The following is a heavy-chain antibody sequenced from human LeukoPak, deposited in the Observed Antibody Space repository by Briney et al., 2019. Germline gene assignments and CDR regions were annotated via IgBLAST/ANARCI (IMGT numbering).Heavy chain of an antibody. Sequence: PGGSLRLSCAASGFTVSSNYMSWVRQAPGEGLEWVSVIYSGGSTYYADSVEGRFTISRDNSKNTLYLQMNSLRAEDTAVYYCAREGDGYNYGYFDYWGQGTLVTVSS. CDR1: GFTVSSNY. CDR2: IYSGGST. J-gene: IGHJ4*02. CDR3: AREGDGYNYGYFDY. V-gene: IGHV3-66*01. D-gene: IGHD5-24*01.